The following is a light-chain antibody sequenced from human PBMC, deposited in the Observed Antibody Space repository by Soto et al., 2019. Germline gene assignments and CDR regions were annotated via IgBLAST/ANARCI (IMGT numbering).Light chain of an antibody. CDR2: KAS. CDR1: QSISSW. Sequence: DIQMTQSPSTLSASVGDRVTITCRASQSISSWLAWYQQKPGKAPKLLIYKASSLESGVPSRFSGSGSETEFTLTISSLQHDDFANYYCQQYNSYSTLGQGTKVEIK. CDR3: QQYNSYST. V-gene: IGKV1-5*03. J-gene: IGKJ1*01.